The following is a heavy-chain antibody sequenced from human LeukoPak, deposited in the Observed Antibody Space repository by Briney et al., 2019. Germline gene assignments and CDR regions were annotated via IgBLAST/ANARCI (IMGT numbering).Heavy chain of an antibody. Sequence: GGSLRLSCAASGFTFSSYGMHWVRQAPGKGLEWVAFIRHDGSNKYYADYVKGRFTISRDNSKNTLYLQMNSLRAEDTAVYYCAKDSSEYSNGWYYFDYWGQGTLVTVSS. CDR3: AKDSSEYSNGWYYFDY. J-gene: IGHJ4*02. CDR2: IRHDGSNK. V-gene: IGHV3-30*02. D-gene: IGHD6-19*01. CDR1: GFTFSSYG.